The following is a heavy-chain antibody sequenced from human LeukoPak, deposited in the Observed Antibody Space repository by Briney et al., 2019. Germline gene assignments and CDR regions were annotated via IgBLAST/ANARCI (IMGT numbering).Heavy chain of an antibody. D-gene: IGHD3-22*01. J-gene: IGHJ6*04. CDR1: GYSISSGYY. Sequence: SETLSLTCTVSGYSISSGYYWGWIRQPPGKGLEWIGSIYHSGSTYYNPSLKSRVTISVDTSKNQFSLKLSSVTAADTAVYYCASPLTSYYDSSGYYGAFDIWGKGTTVTVSS. CDR2: IYHSGST. CDR3: ASPLTSYYDSSGYYGAFDI. V-gene: IGHV4-38-2*02.